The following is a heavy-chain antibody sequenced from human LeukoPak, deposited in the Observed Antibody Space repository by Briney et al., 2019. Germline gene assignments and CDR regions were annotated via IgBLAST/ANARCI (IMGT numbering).Heavy chain of an antibody. CDR1: GGSISNTNW. CDR3: ARTYYGSGSSWFDP. V-gene: IGHV4-4*02. Sequence: PSETLSLTCAVSGGSISNTNWWRWVRPPPGKGLEWIGEIFYSGSTSYNPSLKSRVTISADKSKNQFSLKLSSLTAADTAVYYCARTYYGSGSSWFDPWGQGTLVTVSS. D-gene: IGHD3-10*01. J-gene: IGHJ5*02. CDR2: IFYSGST.